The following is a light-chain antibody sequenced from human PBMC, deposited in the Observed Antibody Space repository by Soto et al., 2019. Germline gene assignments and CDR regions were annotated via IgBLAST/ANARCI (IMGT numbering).Light chain of an antibody. V-gene: IGLV1-40*01. CDR2: GNN. CDR3: QSYDSSLSEVV. Sequence: QSVLTQPPSVSGAPGQRVTVSCTGSSSNIGAGYDVHWYQQLPGTTPKLLIYGNNKRPSGVPDRFSGSKSGTSASLAITGLQAEDEADYYCQSYDSSLSEVVFGGGTQLTVL. CDR1: SSNIGAGYD. J-gene: IGLJ2*01.